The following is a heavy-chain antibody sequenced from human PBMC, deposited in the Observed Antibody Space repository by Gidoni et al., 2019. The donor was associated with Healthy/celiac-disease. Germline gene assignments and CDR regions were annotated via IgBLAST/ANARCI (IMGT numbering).Heavy chain of an antibody. CDR2: ISGSGGST. J-gene: IGHJ4*02. CDR1: VFTFSSYA. D-gene: IGHD3-3*01. Sequence: EVQLLESGGGLVQPGGALRLSCAASVFTFSSYAMSWVRQAQGTGLEWVSAISGSGGSTYYADSWKGRFTISRDNSKNTLYLQMNSLRAEDTAVYYCAKAPSITIFGVVRDYWGQGTLVTVSS. V-gene: IGHV3-23*01. CDR3: AKAPSITIFGVVRDY.